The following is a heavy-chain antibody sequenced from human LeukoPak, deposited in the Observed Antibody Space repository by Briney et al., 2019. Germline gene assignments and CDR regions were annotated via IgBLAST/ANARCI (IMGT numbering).Heavy chain of an antibody. J-gene: IGHJ4*02. CDR1: GFTFSDYA. CDR2: IRGNVGTT. Sequence: GGSLRLSCAASGFTFSDYAMSWVRQAPGKGLEWVPAIRGNVGTTYYANSVKGRFTISRDNSKNTLYLQMNSLRAEDTAVYYCAKDLLPNSGYDPIPDYWGQGTLVTVSS. D-gene: IGHD5-12*01. CDR3: AKDLLPNSGYDPIPDY. V-gene: IGHV3-23*01.